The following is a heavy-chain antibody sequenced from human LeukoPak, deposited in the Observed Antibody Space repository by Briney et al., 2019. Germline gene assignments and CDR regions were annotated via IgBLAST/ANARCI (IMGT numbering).Heavy chain of an antibody. D-gene: IGHD2-2*01. Sequence: SVKVSCKASGGTFSSYTISWVRQAPGQGLERMGRIIPILGIANYAQKFQGRVTITADKSTSTAYMELSSLRSEDTAVYYCARESVPAAIFTAYWFDPWGQGTLVTVSS. CDR2: IIPILGIA. CDR3: ARESVPAAIFTAYWFDP. V-gene: IGHV1-69*04. J-gene: IGHJ5*02. CDR1: GGTFSSYT.